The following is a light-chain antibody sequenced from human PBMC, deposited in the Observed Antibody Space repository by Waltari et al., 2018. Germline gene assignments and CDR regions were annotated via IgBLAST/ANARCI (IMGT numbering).Light chain of an antibody. CDR1: QSVSSY. CDR2: DAS. Sequence: EIVLTQSPATLSLSPGERATLSCRASQSVSSYLAWYQQKHGQAPRLLIYDASNRATGIPSRFSVSGSGTDFTLTISSLEPEDFAVYYCQQRSNWPPKITFGQGTRLEIK. V-gene: IGKV3-11*01. J-gene: IGKJ5*01. CDR3: QQRSNWPPKIT.